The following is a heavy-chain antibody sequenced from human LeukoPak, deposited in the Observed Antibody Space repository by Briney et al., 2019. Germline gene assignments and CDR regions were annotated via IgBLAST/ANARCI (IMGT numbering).Heavy chain of an antibody. Sequence: PSETLSLTCTVSGGSISTYCWTWIRQPPGKGLEWIGCIYFSGTTYYNTSLQSRVAISVDTSKNQFSLKVTSVTAADTAVYYCAREPMYHDYSGYYYYYLDVWGKGTTVTVSS. CDR2: IYFSGTT. CDR1: GGSISTYC. J-gene: IGHJ6*03. CDR3: AREPMYHDYSGYYYYYLDV. D-gene: IGHD1-26*01. V-gene: IGHV4-59*01.